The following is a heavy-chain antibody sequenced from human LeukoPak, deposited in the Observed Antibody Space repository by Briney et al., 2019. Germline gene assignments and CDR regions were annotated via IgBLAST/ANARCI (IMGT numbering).Heavy chain of an antibody. Sequence: KPSETLSLTCTVSRGSLRGNYWSWLRQPPGKGLEWLAYVSHSGSTNYNPSLKSRVTISKDTSRNQFSLRLTSVIAADTAVYYCARGAGWYEHWGQGTLVTVSS. J-gene: IGHJ5*02. D-gene: IGHD6-13*01. CDR1: RGSLRGNY. CDR2: VSHSGST. CDR3: ARGAGWYEH. V-gene: IGHV4-59*01.